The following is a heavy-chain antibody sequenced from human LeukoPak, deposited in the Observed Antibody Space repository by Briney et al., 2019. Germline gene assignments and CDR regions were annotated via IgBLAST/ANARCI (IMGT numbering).Heavy chain of an antibody. D-gene: IGHD3-22*01. Sequence: GGSLRLSCAASGFTVSSNYMSWVRQAPGKGLEWVSVIYSGGSTYYADSVKGRFTISRDNSKNTLYLQMNSLRAEDTAVYYCASGYYYDSSAPWGYWGQGTLATVSS. V-gene: IGHV3-53*01. CDR1: GFTVSSNY. CDR3: ASGYYYDSSAPWGY. J-gene: IGHJ4*02. CDR2: IYSGGST.